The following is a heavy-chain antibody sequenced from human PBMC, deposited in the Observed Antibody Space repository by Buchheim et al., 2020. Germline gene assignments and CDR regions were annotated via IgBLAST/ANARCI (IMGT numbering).Heavy chain of an antibody. V-gene: IGHV3-48*04. D-gene: IGHD7-27*01. CDR2: INPSGTTI. CDR3: ARVRIWGTSNYYGMDV. J-gene: IGHJ6*02. CDR1: GFTFSIFG. Sequence: EVQLVESGGGLVQPGGSLRLSCAASGFTFSIFGMNWVRQAPGKGLEWVSYINPSGTTISYADSVMGRFTMSSDTAKSSLYLQMDSLRAEDTAVYYCARVRIWGTSNYYGMDVWGQGTT.